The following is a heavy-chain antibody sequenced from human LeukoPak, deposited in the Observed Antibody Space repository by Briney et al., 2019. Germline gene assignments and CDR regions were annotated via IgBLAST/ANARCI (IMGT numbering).Heavy chain of an antibody. Sequence: PGGSLRLSCAASGFTFSSYAMHWVRQAPGKGLEWVAVISYDGSNKYYADSVKGRFTISRDNSKNTLDLQMNSLRVEDTAVYYCAREGLIARSTIGGFDIWGQGTMVTVSS. CDR3: AREGLIARSTIGGFDI. V-gene: IGHV3-30-3*01. J-gene: IGHJ3*02. CDR1: GFTFSSYA. D-gene: IGHD1-26*01. CDR2: ISYDGSNK.